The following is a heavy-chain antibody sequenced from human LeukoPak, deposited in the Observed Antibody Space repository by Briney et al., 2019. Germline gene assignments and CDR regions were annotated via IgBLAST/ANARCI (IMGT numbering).Heavy chain of an antibody. D-gene: IGHD6-19*01. V-gene: IGHV4-34*01. CDR2: INHSGST. J-gene: IGHJ4*02. CDR1: GGSFSGYY. Sequence: KPSETLSLTCAVYGGSFSGYYWSWIRQPPGKGLEGIGEINHSGSTNYNPSLKSRVTISVDTSKNQFSLKLSSVTAADTAVYYCARMSVAVAGTGGMDYWGQGTLVTVSS. CDR3: ARMSVAVAGTGGMDY.